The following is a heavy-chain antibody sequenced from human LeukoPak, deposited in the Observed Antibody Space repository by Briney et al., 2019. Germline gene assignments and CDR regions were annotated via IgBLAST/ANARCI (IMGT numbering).Heavy chain of an antibody. Sequence: VASVNVSCKASGYTFTSYGISWVRQAPGQGLEWMGWISAYNGNTNYAQKLQGRVTMTTDTSTSTAYMELRSLRSDDTAVYYCARFTFWSGYYPFDYWGQGTLVTVSS. J-gene: IGHJ4*02. CDR1: GYTFTSYG. D-gene: IGHD3-3*01. V-gene: IGHV1-18*01. CDR2: ISAYNGNT. CDR3: ARFTFWSGYYPFDY.